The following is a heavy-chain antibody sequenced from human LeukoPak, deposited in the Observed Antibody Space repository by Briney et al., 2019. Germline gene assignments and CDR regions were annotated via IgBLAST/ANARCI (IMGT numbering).Heavy chain of an antibody. CDR2: INHSGST. D-gene: IGHD6-13*01. V-gene: IGHV4-34*01. J-gene: IGHJ4*02. Sequence: PSETLSLTCAVYGGSFSGYYWSWIRQPPGKGLEWIGEINHSGSTNYNPSLKSRVTISVDTSKNQFSLKLSSVTAADTAVYCCARLSTAAAGYWGQGTLVTVSS. CDR1: GGSFSGYY. CDR3: ARLSTAAAGY.